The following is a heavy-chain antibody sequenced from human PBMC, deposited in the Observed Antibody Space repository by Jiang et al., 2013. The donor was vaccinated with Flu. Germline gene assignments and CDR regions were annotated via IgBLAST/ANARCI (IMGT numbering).Heavy chain of an antibody. CDR2: MNPNSGNT. Sequence: SVKVSCKASGYTFTSYDINWVRQATGQGLEWMGWMNPNSGNTGYAQKFQGRVTMTRNTSVSTAYMELSSLRSEDTAVYYCARGRAGYYGSGSYRHFDYWGQGTLVTVSS. CDR1: GYTFTSYD. CDR3: ARGRAGYYGSGSYRHFDY. J-gene: IGHJ4*02. V-gene: IGHV1-8*02. D-gene: IGHD3-10*01.